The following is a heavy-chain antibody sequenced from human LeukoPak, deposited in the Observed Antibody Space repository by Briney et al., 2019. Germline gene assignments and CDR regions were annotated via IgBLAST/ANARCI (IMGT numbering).Heavy chain of an antibody. D-gene: IGHD2-2*01. Sequence: ASVKVSCKASGYTFTGYYMHWVRQAPGQGLEWMGWINPNSGGTNYAQKFQGRVTMTRDTSISTAYMELSRLRSDDTAVYYCARVLGLWLGYCSSTSCLDLDYWGQGTLVTVSS. J-gene: IGHJ4*02. CDR2: INPNSGGT. V-gene: IGHV1-2*02. CDR3: ARVLGLWLGYCSSTSCLDLDY. CDR1: GYTFTGYY.